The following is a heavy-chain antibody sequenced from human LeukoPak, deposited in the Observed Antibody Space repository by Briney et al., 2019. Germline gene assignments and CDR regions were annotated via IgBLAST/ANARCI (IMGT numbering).Heavy chain of an antibody. CDR3: MTAAGYNFGQY. CDR2: LYIGGNT. V-gene: IGHV3-53*01. D-gene: IGHD5-18*01. J-gene: IGHJ4*02. CDR1: GLTVNNNY. Sequence: GGSLRLSCAASGLTVNNNYMNWVRQAPGKGLEWVSALYIGGNTYYADSVRGRFTISRDNSKSTLYLQMNSLRAEDTAIYYCMTAAGYNFGQYWGQGTLVTVSS.